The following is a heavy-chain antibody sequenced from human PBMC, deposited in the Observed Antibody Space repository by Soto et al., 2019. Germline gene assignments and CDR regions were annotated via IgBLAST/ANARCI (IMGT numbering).Heavy chain of an antibody. Sequence: SETLSLTCTVSGGSISSSSYYWGWIRQPPGKGLEWIGSIYYSGSTYYNPSLKSRVTISVDISKSQFSLRLTSVTAADTAVYYCARYNAASGTYYFDFLVQGALVT. D-gene: IGHD6-13*01. V-gene: IGHV4-39*07. CDR3: ARYNAASGTYYFDF. J-gene: IGHJ4*02. CDR2: IYYSGST. CDR1: GGSISSSSYY.